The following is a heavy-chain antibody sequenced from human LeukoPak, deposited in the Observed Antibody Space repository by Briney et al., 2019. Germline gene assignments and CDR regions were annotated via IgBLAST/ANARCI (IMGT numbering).Heavy chain of an antibody. D-gene: IGHD4-17*01. Sequence: PSETLSLTCTVSGGSISSYYWSWIRQPAGKGLEWIGRIYTSGSTYYNPSLKSRVTISVDTSKNQFSLKLSSVTAADTAVYYCARFADYGDYSDYWGQGTLVTVSS. CDR2: IYTSGST. CDR3: ARFADYGDYSDY. CDR1: GGSISSYY. V-gene: IGHV4-4*07. J-gene: IGHJ4*02.